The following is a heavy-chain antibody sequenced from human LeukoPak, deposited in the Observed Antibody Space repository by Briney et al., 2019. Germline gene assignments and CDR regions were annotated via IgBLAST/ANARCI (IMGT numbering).Heavy chain of an antibody. V-gene: IGHV3-33*08. J-gene: IGHJ4*02. CDR2: IWYDGSNK. CDR3: ARDDCTNGVCYESGLADY. D-gene: IGHD2-8*01. CDR1: GFTFSSYA. Sequence: GRSLRLSCAASGFTFSSYAMHWVRQAPGKGLEWVAVIWYDGSNKYYADSVKGRFTISRDNSKNTLYLQMNSLRAEDTAVYYCARDDCTNGVCYESGLADYWGQGTLVTVSS.